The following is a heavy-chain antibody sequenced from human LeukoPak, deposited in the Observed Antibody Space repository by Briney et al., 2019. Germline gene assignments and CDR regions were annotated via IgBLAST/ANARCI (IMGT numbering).Heavy chain of an antibody. CDR2: IYYSGST. CDR1: GGSLSSSSYY. V-gene: IGHV4-39*07. CDR3: ARDLVGDDDGGSYLNLRDYYYGMDV. D-gene: IGHD1-26*01. J-gene: IGHJ6*02. Sequence: SETLSLTCTVSGGSLSSSSYYWGWIRQPPGKGLEWIGSIYYSGSTYYNPSLKSRVTISVDTSKNQFSLKLSSVTAADTAVYYCARDLVGDDDGGSYLNLRDYYYGMDVWGQGTTVTVSS.